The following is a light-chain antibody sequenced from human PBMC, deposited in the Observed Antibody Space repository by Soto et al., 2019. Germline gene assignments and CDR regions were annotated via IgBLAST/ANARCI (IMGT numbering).Light chain of an antibody. Sequence: EIVLTQSPGTLYLSPGERATLSCRASQSVSSTYLAWYQQKPGQAPRLLIYGASTRATGIPARFSGSGSGTDFTLTISSLEADDFAVYFCQQRSTWPPSITFGQGTRLEIK. CDR2: GAS. CDR1: QSVSSTY. CDR3: QQRSTWPPSIT. V-gene: IGKV3D-20*02. J-gene: IGKJ5*01.